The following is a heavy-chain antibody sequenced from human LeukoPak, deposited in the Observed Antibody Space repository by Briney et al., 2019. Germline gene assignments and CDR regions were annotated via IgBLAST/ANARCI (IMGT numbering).Heavy chain of an antibody. CDR3: ARDLAFDI. V-gene: IGHV3-66*02. CDR1: GFTVSSNY. CDR2: IYSGGSR. J-gene: IGHJ3*02. Sequence: PGGSLRLSCAASGFTVSSNYMSWVRQAPGKGQEWVSVIYSGGSRYYADSVKGRFTISRDNSKNTLYLQMNSLRAEDTAVYYCARDLAFDIWGQGTMVTVSS.